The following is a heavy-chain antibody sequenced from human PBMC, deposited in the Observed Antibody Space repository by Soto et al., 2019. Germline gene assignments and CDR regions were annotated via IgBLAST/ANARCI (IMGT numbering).Heavy chain of an antibody. J-gene: IGHJ5*02. CDR1: GGSFSGYS. D-gene: IGHD3-22*01. V-gene: IGHV4-34*01. Sequence: QVQLQQWGAGLLKPSETLSLTCAVYGGSFSGYSWSWIRQPPGKGLEWIGEINHSGSTNYNPSLKSRVTISVDTSKNQFSLKLSSVTAADTAVYYCARGKRITMIVGGNWFDPWGQGTLVTVSS. CDR2: INHSGST. CDR3: ARGKRITMIVGGNWFDP.